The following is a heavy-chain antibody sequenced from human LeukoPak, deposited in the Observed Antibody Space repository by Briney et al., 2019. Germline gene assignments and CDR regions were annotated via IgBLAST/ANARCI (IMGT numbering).Heavy chain of an antibody. D-gene: IGHD6-19*01. CDR3: ARSSPVAGTVN. J-gene: IGHJ4*02. CDR1: GGSISTYY. CDR2: IYFTGRT. V-gene: IGHV4-59*12. Sequence: PSETLSLTCTVSGGSISTYYWSWIRLPPGKGLEWIAYIYFTGRTQYNPSLKSRVTISVDTSKNQFSLKLSSVTAADTAVYYCARSSPVAGTVNWGQGTLVTVSS.